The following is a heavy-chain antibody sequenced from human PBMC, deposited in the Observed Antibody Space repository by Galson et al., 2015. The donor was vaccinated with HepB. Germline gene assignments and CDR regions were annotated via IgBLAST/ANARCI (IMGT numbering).Heavy chain of an antibody. CDR3: AKPSHSSSWAQENNWFDP. CDR1: GFTFSSYA. J-gene: IGHJ5*02. V-gene: IGHV3-23*01. CDR2: ISGSGGST. Sequence: SLRLSCAASGFTFSSYAMGWVRQAPGKGLEWVSAISGSGGSTYYADSVKGRFTISRDNPRNTLYLQMNSLRAEDTAVYYCAKPSHSSSWAQENNWFDPWGQGTLVTVSS. D-gene: IGHD6-13*01.